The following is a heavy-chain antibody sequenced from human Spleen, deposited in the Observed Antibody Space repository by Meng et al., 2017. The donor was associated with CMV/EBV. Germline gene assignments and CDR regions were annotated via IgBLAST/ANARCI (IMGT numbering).Heavy chain of an antibody. CDR2: ISGSTTSI. CDR1: GFTFIAYT. Sequence: LSGAASGFTFIAYTMHWVRQAPGKGLGWVASISGSTTSISYADSVKGRFTISRDNAKNSLSLQMNSLRAEDTAVYYCARYHLLNWFDPWGQGTLVTVSS. D-gene: IGHD2-2*01. CDR3: ARYHLLNWFDP. J-gene: IGHJ5*02. V-gene: IGHV3-21*01.